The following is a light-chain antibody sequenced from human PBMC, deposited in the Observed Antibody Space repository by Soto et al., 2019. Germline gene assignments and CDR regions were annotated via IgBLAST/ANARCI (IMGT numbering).Light chain of an antibody. CDR1: QSLLHSNGYNY. CDR3: MQALQTPYT. J-gene: IGKJ2*01. V-gene: IGKV2-28*01. Sequence: DIVMTQSPLSLPVTPGEPASISCRSSQSLLHSNGYNYLDWYLQKPGQSPQLLIYLGSNRASGVPDRFSASGSGTDFTLKISRVEAEDVGLYYCMQALQTPYTFGQGTKLEIK. CDR2: LGS.